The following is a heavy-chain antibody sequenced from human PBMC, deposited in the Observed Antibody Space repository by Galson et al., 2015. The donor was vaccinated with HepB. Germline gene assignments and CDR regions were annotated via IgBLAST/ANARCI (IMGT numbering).Heavy chain of an antibody. V-gene: IGHV3-48*02. CDR3: AGDPIGYYDSSGSFHY. J-gene: IGHJ4*02. D-gene: IGHD3-22*01. CDR1: GFTFSTHS. Sequence: SLRLSCAASGFTFSTHSMNWVRQAPGKGLEWVSYISSAGNSIYYADAVKGRFTISRDNAKKSLYLQMHSLRDEDTAVYYCAGDPIGYYDSSGSFHYWGQGTLVTVSS. CDR2: ISSAGNSI.